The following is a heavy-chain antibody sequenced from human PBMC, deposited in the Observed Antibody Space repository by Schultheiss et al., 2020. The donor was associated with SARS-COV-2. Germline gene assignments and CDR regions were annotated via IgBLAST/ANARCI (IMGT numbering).Heavy chain of an antibody. CDR2: ISSSSSSI. J-gene: IGHJ4*02. Sequence: VGSLRLSCAASGFTFSSFSMNWVRQAPGKGLEWVAYISSSSSSIYYADSVKDRFTISRDNAKNSLYLHMNSLTDEDTATYYCATVKGLQEWFISDFWGQGTLVTVSS. CDR1: GFTFSSFS. V-gene: IGHV3-48*02. D-gene: IGHD5-18*01. CDR3: ATVKGLQEWFISDF.